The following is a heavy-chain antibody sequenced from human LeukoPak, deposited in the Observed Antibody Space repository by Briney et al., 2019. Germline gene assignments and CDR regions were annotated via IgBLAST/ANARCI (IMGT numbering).Heavy chain of an antibody. V-gene: IGHV1-46*01. D-gene: IGHD1-14*01. CDR1: GYTFTGYY. CDR2: INPSGGST. J-gene: IGHJ3*02. CDR3: ARTTRRSKSNDAFDI. Sequence: ASVKVSCKASGYTFTGYYMHWVRQAPGQGLEWMGIINPSGGSTSYAQKFQGSVTMTRDMSTSTVYMELSSLRSEDTAVYYCARTTRRSKSNDAFDIWGQGTMVTVSS.